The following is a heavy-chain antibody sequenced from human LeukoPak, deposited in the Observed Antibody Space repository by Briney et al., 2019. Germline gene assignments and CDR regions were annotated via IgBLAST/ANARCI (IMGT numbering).Heavy chain of an antibody. Sequence: SVKVSCKASGYTFTGYYMHWVRQAPGQGLEWMGRIIPIFGTANYAQKFQGRVTITTDESTSTAYMELSSLRSEDTAVYYCAREHYDSSGYYYDYWGQGTLVTVSS. V-gene: IGHV1-69*05. CDR1: GYTFTGYY. CDR3: AREHYDSSGYYYDY. J-gene: IGHJ4*02. D-gene: IGHD3-22*01. CDR2: IIPIFGTA.